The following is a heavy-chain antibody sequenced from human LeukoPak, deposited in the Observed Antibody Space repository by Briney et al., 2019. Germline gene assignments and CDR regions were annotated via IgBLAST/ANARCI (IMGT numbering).Heavy chain of an antibody. CDR2: IYHSGST. CDR3: ARDIPYGVYWYFDL. J-gene: IGHJ2*01. V-gene: IGHV4-30-2*01. D-gene: IGHD4-17*01. CDR1: GGSISSGGYS. Sequence: SETLSLTCAVSGGSISSGGYSWSWIRQPPGKGLEWIGYIYHSGSTYYNPSLKSRVTISVDRSKNQFSLKLSSVTAADTAVYYCARDIPYGVYWYFDLWGRGTLVTASS.